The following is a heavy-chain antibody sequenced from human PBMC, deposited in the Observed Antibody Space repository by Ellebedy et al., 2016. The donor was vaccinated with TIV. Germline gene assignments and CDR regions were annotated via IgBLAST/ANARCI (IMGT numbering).Heavy chain of an antibody. Sequence: GGSLRLSCAASGFTFSSYGIHWVRQAPGKGLEWVANIKEDGSEKYYVDSVKGRFTISRDNSKNTLYLQMNSLRAEDTAVYYCAKRLKATAGLGYWGQGTLVTVSS. D-gene: IGHD6-13*01. CDR2: IKEDGSEK. V-gene: IGHV3-7*01. CDR3: AKRLKATAGLGY. J-gene: IGHJ4*02. CDR1: GFTFSSYG.